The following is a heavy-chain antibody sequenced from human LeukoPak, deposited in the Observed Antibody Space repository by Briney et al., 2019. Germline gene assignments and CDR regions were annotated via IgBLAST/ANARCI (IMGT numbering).Heavy chain of an antibody. V-gene: IGHV1-69*04. J-gene: IGHJ2*01. CDR2: IIPILGIA. CDR1: GGTFSSYA. Sequence: SVKVSCKASGGTFSSYAISWVRQAPGQGLEWMGRIIPILGIANYAQKFQGRVTITADKSTSTAYMELSSLRSEDTAVYYCARDARSGSYFKSTPYWYFDLWGRGTLVTVSS. D-gene: IGHD1-26*01. CDR3: ARDARSGSYFKSTPYWYFDL.